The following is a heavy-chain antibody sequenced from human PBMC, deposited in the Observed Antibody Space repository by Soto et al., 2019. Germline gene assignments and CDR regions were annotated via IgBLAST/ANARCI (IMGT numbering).Heavy chain of an antibody. D-gene: IGHD2-2*01. Sequence: SETLSLTCTVSGGSISSYYWSWIRQPAGKGLEWIGRIYTSGSTNYNPSLKSRVTMSVDTSKNQFSLKLSSVTAADTAVYYCARDISTSQEVYYYYGMDVWGRGTTVTVSS. CDR1: GGSISSYY. CDR2: IYTSGST. J-gene: IGHJ6*02. CDR3: ARDISTSQEVYYYYGMDV. V-gene: IGHV4-4*07.